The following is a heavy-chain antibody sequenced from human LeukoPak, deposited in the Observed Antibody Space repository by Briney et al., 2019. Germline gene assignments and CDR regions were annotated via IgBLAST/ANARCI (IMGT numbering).Heavy chain of an antibody. V-gene: IGHV3-21*01. J-gene: IGHJ6*01. CDR1: GFTFSSYS. CDR2: ISSSSSYI. Sequence: PGGSLRLSCAASGFTFSSYSMNWVRQAPGKGLEWVSSISSSSSYIYYADPVKGRFTISRDNAKNSLYLQMNSLRAEDTAVYYCARLYCSSNSCYDYHYYGMDVWGKGTKVTVSS. D-gene: IGHD2-2*01. CDR3: ARLYCSSNSCYDYHYYGMDV.